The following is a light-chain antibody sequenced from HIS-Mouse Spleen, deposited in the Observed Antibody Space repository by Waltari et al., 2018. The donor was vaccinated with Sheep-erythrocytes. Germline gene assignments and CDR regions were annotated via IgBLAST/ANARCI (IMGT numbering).Light chain of an antibody. CDR3: SSYTSSSTWV. CDR1: SSDVGGYNY. CDR2: EVS. J-gene: IGLJ3*02. V-gene: IGLV2-14*01. Sequence: QSALTQPASVSGSPGQSITISCTGTSSDVGGYNYVPWYQQHPGKAPKLMIYEVSNRPSGVSNRFSGSKSGNTASLTISGLQAEDEADYYCSSYTSSSTWVFGGGTNLTVL.